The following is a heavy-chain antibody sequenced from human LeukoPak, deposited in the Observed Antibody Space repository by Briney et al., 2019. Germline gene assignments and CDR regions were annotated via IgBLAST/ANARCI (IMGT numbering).Heavy chain of an antibody. J-gene: IGHJ4*02. CDR1: GGSISSGGYY. Sequence: SETLSLTCTVSGGSISSGGYYWSWIRQPPGKGLEWIGEINHSGSTNYNPSLKSRVTISVDTSKNQFSLKLSSVAAADTAVYYCVTRWSSSWLARRTEDFDYWGQGTLVTVSS. V-gene: IGHV4-39*07. D-gene: IGHD6-13*01. CDR2: INHSGST. CDR3: VTRWSSSWLARRTEDFDY.